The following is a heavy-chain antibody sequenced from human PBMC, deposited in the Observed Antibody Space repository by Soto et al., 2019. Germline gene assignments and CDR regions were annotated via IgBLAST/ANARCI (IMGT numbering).Heavy chain of an antibody. Sequence: QITLKESGPPLVKPTQTLTLTCTFSGFSLSTSGVGVGWIRQPPGKALEWLALVYWDDDKRYSPSLKSRLTITKDTSKNEVVLTMTNMDPVDTATYYCARKRGGADHWGQGTLVTVSS. CDR3: ARKRGGADH. V-gene: IGHV2-5*02. J-gene: IGHJ4*02. CDR1: GFSLSTSGVG. D-gene: IGHD1-26*01. CDR2: VYWDDDK.